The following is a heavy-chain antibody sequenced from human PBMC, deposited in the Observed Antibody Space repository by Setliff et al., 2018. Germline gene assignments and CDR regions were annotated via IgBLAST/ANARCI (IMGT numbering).Heavy chain of an antibody. CDR2: IYWDDDK. CDR1: GFSLTTNGVG. D-gene: IGHD6-19*01. V-gene: IGHV2-5*02. J-gene: IGHJ4*02. CDR3: AYREVGYGSGWNQGVLLY. Sequence: SGPTLVNPTQALALTCSFSGFSLTTNGVGVGWIRQPPGKAPVWLAFIYWDDDKRYNPSLKNRLTVAKDTSNNQVVLTMSNMDPMDTATYYCAYREVGYGSGWNQGVLLYWGQGILVTVS.